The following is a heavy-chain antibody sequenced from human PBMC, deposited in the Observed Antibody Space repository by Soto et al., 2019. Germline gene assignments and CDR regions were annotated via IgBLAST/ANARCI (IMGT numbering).Heavy chain of an antibody. CDR1: GDSVSSNSAA. V-gene: IGHV6-1*01. CDR2: IYYRSKWYN. Sequence: SQTLSLTCAISGDSVSSNSAAWNWIRQSPSRGLEWLGRIYYRSKWYNDYAVSVKSRITINPDTSKNQFSLQLNSVTPEDTAVYYCARDDYYYDSSGYYLHAFDIWGQGAMVTVSS. D-gene: IGHD3-22*01. CDR3: ARDDYYYDSSGYYLHAFDI. J-gene: IGHJ3*02.